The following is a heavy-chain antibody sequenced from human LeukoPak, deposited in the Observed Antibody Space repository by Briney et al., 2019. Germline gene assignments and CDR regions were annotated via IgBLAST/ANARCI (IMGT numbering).Heavy chain of an antibody. CDR2: ISAYYGNK. J-gene: IGHJ5*02. D-gene: IGHD2-2*01. Sequence: ASVKVSCKASGYTFTSYGISWVRQAPGQGLEWMGWISAYYGNKNYAQKLQGRVTMTTDTSTSTAYMELRSLRSDDTAVYYCARKSQGYCSSTSCYENWFDPWGQGSLVTVSS. CDR3: ARKSQGYCSSTSCYENWFDP. V-gene: IGHV1-18*01. CDR1: GYTFTSYG.